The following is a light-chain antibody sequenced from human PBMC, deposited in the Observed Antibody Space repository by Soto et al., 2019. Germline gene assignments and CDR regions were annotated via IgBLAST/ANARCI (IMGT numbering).Light chain of an antibody. Sequence: QSALTQPASVSGSPGQSITISCTGTSSDIGSYNFVSWYQQHPGKAPKLIIYDDTKRPSGVSNRFSGSKSGNTASLTISGLQADDAGDYYCCSYAGSGTDTYVFGTGTKVTVL. CDR2: DDT. V-gene: IGLV2-23*01. J-gene: IGLJ1*01. CDR1: SSDIGSYNF. CDR3: CSYAGSGTDTYV.